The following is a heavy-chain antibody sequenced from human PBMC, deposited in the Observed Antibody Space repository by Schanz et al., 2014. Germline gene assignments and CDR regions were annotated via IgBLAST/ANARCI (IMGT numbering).Heavy chain of an antibody. J-gene: IGHJ4*02. V-gene: IGHV3-33*08. CDR2: IWYDGSNE. CDR1: GFNFSNYD. D-gene: IGHD3-10*01. Sequence: QVQLVESGGGVVQPGRSLRLSCAASGFNFSNYDIHWVRQAPGKGLEWVALIWYDGSNEYYADSVKGRFTISRDNSKNTLFLQMSSLTPEDTAVYYCARGPIPIQGVPMDFWGQGTLVTVSS. CDR3: ARGPIPIQGVPMDF.